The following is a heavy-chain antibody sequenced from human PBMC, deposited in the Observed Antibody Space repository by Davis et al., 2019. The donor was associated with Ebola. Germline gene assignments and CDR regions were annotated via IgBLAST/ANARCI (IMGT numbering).Heavy chain of an antibody. J-gene: IGHJ4*02. D-gene: IGHD4-23*01. Sequence: ASVKVSCKASGYTFTSYGISWVRQAPGQGLEWMGWISAYNGNTNYAQKLKGRVTMTTDTSTSTAYMELRSLTSDDTAVYYCARVPDSGGNYYYFDYWGQGTLVTVSS. CDR1: GYTFTSYG. CDR3: ARVPDSGGNYYYFDY. V-gene: IGHV1-18*04. CDR2: ISAYNGNT.